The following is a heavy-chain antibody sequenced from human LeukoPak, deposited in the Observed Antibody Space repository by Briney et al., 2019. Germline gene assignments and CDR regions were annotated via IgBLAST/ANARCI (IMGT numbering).Heavy chain of an antibody. V-gene: IGHV4-4*07. D-gene: IGHD3-22*01. J-gene: IGHJ4*02. Sequence: SETLSLTCTVSGGSISSYYWSWIRQPPGKGLEWIGRIYTSGSTNYNPSLKSRVTMSVDTSKNQFSLKLNSVTAADTAVYYCARDTYYYDSSGYYNGRYFDYWGQGTLVTVSS. CDR2: IYTSGST. CDR3: ARDTYYYDSSGYYNGRYFDY. CDR1: GGSISSYY.